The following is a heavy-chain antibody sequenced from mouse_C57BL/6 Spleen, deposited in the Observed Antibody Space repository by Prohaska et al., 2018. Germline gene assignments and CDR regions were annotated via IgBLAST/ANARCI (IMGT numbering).Heavy chain of an antibody. CDR2: XXXKANEYTT. CDR3: ARDDGSGYAMDY. V-gene: IGHV7-1*01. D-gene: IGHD4-1*01. Sequence: EVKLVESGGGLVQSGRSLRLSCATSGFTFSDFYMEWVRQAPGKGLEWIAAXXXKANEYTTEYSAAVKGRFIVSRDTSQSILYLQMNALRAEDTAIYYCARDDGSGYAMDYWGQGTSVTISS. J-gene: IGHJ4*01. CDR1: GFTFSDFY.